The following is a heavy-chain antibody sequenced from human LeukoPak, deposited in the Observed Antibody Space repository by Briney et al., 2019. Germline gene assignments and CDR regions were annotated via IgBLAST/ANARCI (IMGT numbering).Heavy chain of an antibody. CDR2: IYYSGST. J-gene: IGHJ4*02. CDR1: GGSISSYY. CDR3: ARQTFDAGIAVAGLFDY. Sequence: SETLSLTCTVSGGSISSYYWSWIRQPPGKGLEWIGYIYYSGSTNYNPSLKSRVTISVDTSKNQFSLKLSSVTAAVTAVYYCARQTFDAGIAVAGLFDYWGQGTLVTVSS. D-gene: IGHD6-19*01. V-gene: IGHV4-59*08.